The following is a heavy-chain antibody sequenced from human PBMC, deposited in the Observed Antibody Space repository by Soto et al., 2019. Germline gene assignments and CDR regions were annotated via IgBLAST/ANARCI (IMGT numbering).Heavy chain of an antibody. V-gene: IGHV1-18*01. CDR2: ISGYNGDT. Sequence: QGQLVQSGAEVKKPGASVKVSCKASGYTFTRYGISWVRQAPGQGLEWMGWISGYNGDTNYAQKFQGRVTMTIDTSTGTAYMELRSLTSDDTAVYYCAKNGQPPYYYYGMDVWGQGTTFTVSS. D-gene: IGHD2-8*01. CDR3: AKNGQPPYYYYGMDV. J-gene: IGHJ6*02. CDR1: GYTFTRYG.